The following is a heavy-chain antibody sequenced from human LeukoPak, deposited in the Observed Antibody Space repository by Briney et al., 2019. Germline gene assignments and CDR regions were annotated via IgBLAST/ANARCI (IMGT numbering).Heavy chain of an antibody. CDR3: STTYYYDSSEGY. D-gene: IGHD3-22*01. J-gene: IGHJ4*02. CDR1: GFTFSNAW. V-gene: IGHV3-15*07. Sequence: GGSLRLSCAASGFTFSNAWMNWVRQAPGKGLEWVSRIKSKTDGGTTDYAAPVKGRFTISRDDSKNTLYLQMNSLKTEDTAVYYCSTTYYYDSSEGYWGQGTLVTVSS. CDR2: IKSKTDGGTT.